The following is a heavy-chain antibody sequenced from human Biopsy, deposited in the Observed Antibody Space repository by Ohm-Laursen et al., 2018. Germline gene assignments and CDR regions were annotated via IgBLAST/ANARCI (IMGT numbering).Heavy chain of an antibody. V-gene: IGHV1-8*01. J-gene: IGHJ5*02. CDR2: MIPSSGKT. D-gene: IGHD6-6*01. CDR1: GYSFSTYD. CDR3: ARGYSRRVSIFEASIYWFDT. Sequence: ASVKVSCKVSGYSFSTYDVNWVRQARGQGLEWMGWMIPSSGKTGYAQRFQGRVTLTMNTSISTAYMELSGLRSKDTAVYFCARGYSRRVSIFEASIYWFDTWGQGTLVTVSS.